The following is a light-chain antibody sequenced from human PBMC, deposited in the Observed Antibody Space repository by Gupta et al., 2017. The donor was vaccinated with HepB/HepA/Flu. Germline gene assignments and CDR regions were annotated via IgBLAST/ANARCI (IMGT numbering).Light chain of an antibody. V-gene: IGLV1-40*01. CDR3: QSYDRSLSGGV. CDR2: DNS. CDR1: SSNIGAGFD. Sequence: QSVLAPSPSGSAAPGQSVTISCTVNSSNIGAGFDVHWYQQFPGAAPKLLIFDNSNRPSGVPDRFSGSKSGTSASLAITGLQTDDEADYYCQSYDRSLSGGVFGGGTKLTVL. J-gene: IGLJ3*02.